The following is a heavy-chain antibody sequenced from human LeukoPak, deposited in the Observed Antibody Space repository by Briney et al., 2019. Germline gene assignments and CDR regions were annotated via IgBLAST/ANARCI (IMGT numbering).Heavy chain of an antibody. J-gene: IGHJ5*02. D-gene: IGHD4/OR15-4a*01. CDR2: ISSSGSTI. CDR1: GFTFSDHY. Sequence: GGSLRLSCAASGFTFSDHYMSWIRQAPGKGLDWVSYISSSGSTIYYADSVKGRFTISRDNAKNSLYLQMNSLRAEDTAVYYCARSDYGGNWFDPWGQGTLVTVSS. V-gene: IGHV3-11*04. CDR3: ARSDYGGNWFDP.